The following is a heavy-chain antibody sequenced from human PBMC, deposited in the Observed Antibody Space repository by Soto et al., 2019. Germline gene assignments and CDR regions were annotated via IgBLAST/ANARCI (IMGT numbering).Heavy chain of an antibody. CDR1: GDSVSGNSAA. V-gene: IGHV6-1*01. Sequence: SQTLSLTCAISGDSVSGNSAAWNWIRQSPSRGLEWLGRTYYRSRWYNDYAVSVKSRITVTPDTSKNQFSLHLNSVTPEDTAVYYCEREFPYYVSSDSYLDYWGQGDLVTVPS. CDR2: TYYRSRWYN. J-gene: IGHJ4*02. D-gene: IGHD3-16*01. CDR3: EREFPYYVSSDSYLDY.